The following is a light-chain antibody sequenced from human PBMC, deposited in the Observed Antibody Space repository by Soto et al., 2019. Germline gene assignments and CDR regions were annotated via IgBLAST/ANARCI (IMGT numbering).Light chain of an antibody. CDR1: SSNIGSNV. J-gene: IGLJ1*01. CDR2: SNN. Sequence: QSVLTQPPSASGTPGQRVTISCSGSSSNIGSNVVNWYQQLPGTAPKLLIYSNNQRPSGVPDRFSGSKSGTSASLAISGLQSEDETDYYCSSHTSTNTRVFGTGTKLTVL. CDR3: SSHTSTNTRV. V-gene: IGLV1-44*01.